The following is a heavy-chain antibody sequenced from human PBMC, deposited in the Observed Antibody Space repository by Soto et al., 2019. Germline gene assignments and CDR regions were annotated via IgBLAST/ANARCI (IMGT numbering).Heavy chain of an antibody. V-gene: IGHV3-13*04. CDR2: IGTAGDT. CDR3: ARGVTMVRGVIIDWFDP. Sequence: PGGSLRLSCAASGFTFSSYDMHWARQATGKGLEWVSTIGTAGDTYYPGSVKGRFTISRENAKNSLYLQMNSLRAGDTAVYYCARGVTMVRGVIIDWFDPWGQGTLVTVSS. J-gene: IGHJ5*02. CDR1: GFTFSSYD. D-gene: IGHD3-10*01.